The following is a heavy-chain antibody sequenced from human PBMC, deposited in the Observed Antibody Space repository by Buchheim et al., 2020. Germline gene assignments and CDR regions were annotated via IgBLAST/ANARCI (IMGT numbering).Heavy chain of an antibody. V-gene: IGHV4-59*01. Sequence: QVQLQESGPGLVKPSETLSLTCTVSGGSISTYYWSWIRQPPGKGLEWIGYIYYSGSTNYNPSLKSRVTISVDTSKNQFYLKLSSVTAADTAVYYCARGRDPYYYDSSGYSNWFDPWGQGTL. J-gene: IGHJ5*02. CDR3: ARGRDPYYYDSSGYSNWFDP. CDR2: IYYSGST. D-gene: IGHD3-22*01. CDR1: GGSISTYY.